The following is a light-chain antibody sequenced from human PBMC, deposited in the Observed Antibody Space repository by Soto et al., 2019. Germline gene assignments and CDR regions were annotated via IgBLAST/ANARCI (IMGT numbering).Light chain of an antibody. CDR1: QDITIY. V-gene: IGKV1-33*01. Sequence: DIQMTQSPSSLSASVGDRVTITCQASQDITIYLNWYQQKPGKAPNLLIYDASSLDTGVPSRFSGGGSGTHFTLTISSLQPEDIATYYCQQYDSLPLTFGGGTKVGSN. J-gene: IGKJ4*01. CDR2: DAS. CDR3: QQYDSLPLT.